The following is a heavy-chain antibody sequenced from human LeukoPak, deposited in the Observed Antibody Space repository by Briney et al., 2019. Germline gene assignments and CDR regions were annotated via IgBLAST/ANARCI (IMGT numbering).Heavy chain of an antibody. CDR1: GFTFSTYA. J-gene: IGHJ4*02. CDR3: AKDGDSSGWFGFDY. CDR2: ITGSGGST. Sequence: GESLRLSCAASGFTFSTYAMSWVRQAPGKGLEWVSTITGSGGSTYYADSVKGRFTISRDNSKNTLYLQVNSLRVEDTAVYYCAKDGDSSGWFGFDYWGQGTLVSVPS. V-gene: IGHV3-23*01. D-gene: IGHD6-19*01.